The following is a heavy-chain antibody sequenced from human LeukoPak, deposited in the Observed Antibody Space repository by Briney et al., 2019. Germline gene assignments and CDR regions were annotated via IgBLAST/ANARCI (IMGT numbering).Heavy chain of an antibody. V-gene: IGHV4-59*01. CDR3: ARESMLSTIDY. D-gene: IGHD1-1*01. CDR1: GGSISSYY. J-gene: IGHJ4*02. Sequence: SETLSLTCTVSGGSISSYYWSWIRQPPGKGLEWIGYIYYSGSTNYNPSLKSRVTISVDTSKNQFSLKLSSVTAAGTAVYYCARESMLSTIDYWGQGTLVTVSS. CDR2: IYYSGST.